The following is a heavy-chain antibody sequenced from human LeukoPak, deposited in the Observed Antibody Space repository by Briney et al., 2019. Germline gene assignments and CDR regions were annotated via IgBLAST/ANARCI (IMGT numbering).Heavy chain of an antibody. V-gene: IGHV3-30*03. J-gene: IGHJ4*02. CDR1: GFTFSSYG. Sequence: GRSLRLSCAASGFTFSSYGMHWVRQAPGKGLEWVAVISYDGSNKYYADSVKGRFTISRDNSKNTLYLQMNSLRAEDTAVYYCARPVAAALGYFDYWGQGTLVTVSS. D-gene: IGHD6-13*01. CDR2: ISYDGSNK. CDR3: ARPVAAALGYFDY.